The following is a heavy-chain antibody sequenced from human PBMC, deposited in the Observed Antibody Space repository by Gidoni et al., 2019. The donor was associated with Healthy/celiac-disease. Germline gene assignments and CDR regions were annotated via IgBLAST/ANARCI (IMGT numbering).Heavy chain of an antibody. J-gene: IGHJ6*02. D-gene: IGHD1-7*01. CDR1: GFTFSSYG. CDR3: AASTGTTDYGMDV. Sequence: QVQLVESGGGVVQPGRSLRLSCAASGFTFSSYGMRWVRQAPGKGLEWVAVIWYDGSNKDYADSVKGRFTISRDNSKNTLYLQMNSLRAEDTAVYYCAASTGTTDYGMDVWGQGTTVTVSS. CDR2: IWYDGSNK. V-gene: IGHV3-33*01.